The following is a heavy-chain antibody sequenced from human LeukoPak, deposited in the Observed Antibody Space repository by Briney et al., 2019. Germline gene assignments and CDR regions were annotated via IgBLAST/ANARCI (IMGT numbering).Heavy chain of an antibody. D-gene: IGHD3-10*01. Sequence: GASVKVSCKASGGTFSSYAISWVRQAPGQGLEWMGIINPSDDTTAYAQTFQGRVTMTRDTSTSTVYMELRSLRSEDTAVYYCARDLMVRGGDAFDIWGQGTMVTVSS. V-gene: IGHV1-46*01. CDR1: GGTFSSYA. CDR3: ARDLMVRGGDAFDI. J-gene: IGHJ3*02. CDR2: INPSDDTT.